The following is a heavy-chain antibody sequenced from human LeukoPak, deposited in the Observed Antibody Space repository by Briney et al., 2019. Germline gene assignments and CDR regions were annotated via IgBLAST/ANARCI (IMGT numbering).Heavy chain of an antibody. V-gene: IGHV4-34*01. J-gene: IGHJ5*02. Sequence: GSLRLSCAVSGLTFSSFAMSWIRQPPGKGLEWIGEINHSGSTNYNPSLKSRVTISVDTSKNQFSLKLSSVTAADTAVYYCARSIFRRWLQFPGSFGTAGYNWFDPWGQGTLVTVSS. D-gene: IGHD5-12*01. CDR2: INHSGST. CDR1: GLTFSSFA. CDR3: ARSIFRRWLQFPGSFGTAGYNWFDP.